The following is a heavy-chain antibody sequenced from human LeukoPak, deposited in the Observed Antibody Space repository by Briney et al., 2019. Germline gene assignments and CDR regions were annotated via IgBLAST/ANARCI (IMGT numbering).Heavy chain of an antibody. J-gene: IGHJ6*03. Sequence: SETLSLTCAVYGGSFSGYYWSWIRQPPGKGLGWIGEINHSGSTNYNPSLKSRVTISVDTSKNQFSLKLSSVTAADTAVYYCAREHCSGGSCYSIYYYYYMDVWGKGTTITVSS. V-gene: IGHV4-34*01. CDR2: INHSGST. CDR1: GGSFSGYY. CDR3: AREHCSGGSCYSIYYYYYMDV. D-gene: IGHD2-15*01.